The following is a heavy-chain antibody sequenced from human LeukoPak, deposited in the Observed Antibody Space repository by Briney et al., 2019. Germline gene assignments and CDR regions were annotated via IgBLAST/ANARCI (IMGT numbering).Heavy chain of an antibody. V-gene: IGHV4-39*07. J-gene: IGHJ4*02. Sequence: SETLSLTCTVSGGSISSSSYYWGWIRQPPGKGLEWLGNIYYSGSTYYNPSLKSRVTISVDTSKNQFSLKLSSVTAADTAVYYCASNPEWEWEGFDYWGQGTLVTVSS. CDR2: IYYSGST. CDR1: GGSISSSSYY. D-gene: IGHD1-26*01. CDR3: ASNPEWEWEGFDY.